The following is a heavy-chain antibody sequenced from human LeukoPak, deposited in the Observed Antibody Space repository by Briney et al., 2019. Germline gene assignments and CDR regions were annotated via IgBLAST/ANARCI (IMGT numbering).Heavy chain of an antibody. V-gene: IGHV3-23*01. D-gene: IGHD3-22*01. CDR3: AKDRSSGYYYSAWDRGDAFDV. CDR2: IDYSGGST. J-gene: IGHJ3*01. CDR1: EFTLSSYE. Sequence: HPGGSLRLSCTASEFTLSSYEMSWIRQAPGKGLEWVSSIDYSGGSTYYADSVKGRFTISRDNSKNTLYLQMNSLRAEDTAVYYCAKDRSSGYYYSAWDRGDAFDVWGQGTKVTVSS.